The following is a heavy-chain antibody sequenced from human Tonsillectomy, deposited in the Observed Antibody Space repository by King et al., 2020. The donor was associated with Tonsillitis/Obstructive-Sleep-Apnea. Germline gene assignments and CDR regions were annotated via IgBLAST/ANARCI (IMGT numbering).Heavy chain of an antibody. J-gene: IGHJ4*02. CDR1: GGSFSGYY. CDR2: INHGGST. D-gene: IGHD3-9*01. V-gene: IGHV4-34*01. Sequence: VQLQQWGAGLLKPSETLSLTCAVSGGSFSGYYWSWIRQPPGKALEWIGEINHGGSTRYNPSLKSRVTISLDSSKNQFSLKLNSMTAADTAVYYCARGDLLTGYYASTDFDYWGQGTLVTVSS. CDR3: ARGDLLTGYYASTDFDY.